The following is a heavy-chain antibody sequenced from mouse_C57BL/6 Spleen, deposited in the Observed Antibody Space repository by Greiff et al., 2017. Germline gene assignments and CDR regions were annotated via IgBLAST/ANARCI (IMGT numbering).Heavy chain of an antibody. D-gene: IGHD1-1*01. CDR3: ARTTTVVADAMEY. V-gene: IGHV1-22*01. CDR1: GYTFTDYN. CDR2: INPNNGGT. Sequence: EVQLQQSGPELVKPGASVKMSCKASGYTFTDYNMHWVKQSHGKSLEWIGYINPNNGGTSYNQKFKGKATLTVNKSSSTAYMELRSLTSADSAVYYCARTTTVVADAMEYWGQGTSVTVAS. J-gene: IGHJ4*01.